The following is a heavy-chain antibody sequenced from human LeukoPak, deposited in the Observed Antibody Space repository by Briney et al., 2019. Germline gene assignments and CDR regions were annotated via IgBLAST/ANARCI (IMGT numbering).Heavy chain of an antibody. J-gene: IGHJ4*02. CDR1: GYTFTSYY. V-gene: IGHV1-46*01. Sequence: ASVKVSCKASGYTFTSYYMHWVRQAPGQGLEWMGIINPTGGSTNYAQKFQGRVTMTRDTSTSTAYMELSSLSSEDTAVYYCARNLGVGDYWGQGTLVTVSS. D-gene: IGHD3-16*01. CDR2: INPTGGST. CDR3: ARNLGVGDY.